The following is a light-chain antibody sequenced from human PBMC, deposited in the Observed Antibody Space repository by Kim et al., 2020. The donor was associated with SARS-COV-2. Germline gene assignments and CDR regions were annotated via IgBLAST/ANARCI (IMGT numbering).Light chain of an antibody. V-gene: IGKV1-13*02. CDR1: QGISSA. CDR3: QEFNSYPHT. J-gene: IGKJ5*01. Sequence: AVGDRVTKNWRESQGISSALAGYQQKPGKAPKLLIYDASSLESGVPSRFRGSGSGRDFTLTISSLQPEDLASYYCQEFNSYPHTFGQGTRLEIK. CDR2: DAS.